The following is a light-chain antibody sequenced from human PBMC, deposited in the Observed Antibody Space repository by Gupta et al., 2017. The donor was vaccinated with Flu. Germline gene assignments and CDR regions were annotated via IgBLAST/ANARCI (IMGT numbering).Light chain of an antibody. CDR1: QNINGW. CDR2: KSS. CDR3: EQYDTYCT. J-gene: IGKJ2*02. V-gene: IGKV1-5*03. Sequence: VENTVTMTCRASQNINGWLAWYQQKAGKAPRLLIFKSSVLESGVPSRFSGSGSGKEFTLTIRSLQPDDFATYYCEQYDTYCTFGQGTKLEIK.